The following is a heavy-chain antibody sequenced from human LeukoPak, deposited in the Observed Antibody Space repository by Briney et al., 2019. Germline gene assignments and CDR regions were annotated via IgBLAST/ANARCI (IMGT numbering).Heavy chain of an antibody. CDR1: GSSITSTYY. CDR2: VFQLQTVRT. Sequence: SETLSLTCTVSGSSITSTYYWAWFRQPPGKGLEWIATVFQLQTVRTFNNPSLESRVTMPLDTSQNQFSLNLTSVTAADTALYFCARVLNVPKLIDSWGQGTLVTVSS. J-gene: IGHJ4*02. D-gene: IGHD3-10*02. CDR3: ARVLNVPKLIDS. V-gene: IGHV4-38-2*02.